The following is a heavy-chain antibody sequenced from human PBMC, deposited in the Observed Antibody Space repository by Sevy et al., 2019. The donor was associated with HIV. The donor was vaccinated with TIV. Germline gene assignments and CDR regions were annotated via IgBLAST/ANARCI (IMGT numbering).Heavy chain of an antibody. CDR3: STAPGYYDSAPFDY. J-gene: IGHJ4*02. CDR1: GFTFNNAW. D-gene: IGHD3-22*01. V-gene: IGHV3-15*01. CDR2: IKSKIDGETT. Sequence: GGSLRLSCAVSGFTFNNAWMNWVRQAPGTGLQWVGLIKSKIDGETTDYAAPVKGRFTISRDDSKNTLYLQMNSLKIEDTAVYYCSTAPGYYDSAPFDYWGPGTLVTVSS.